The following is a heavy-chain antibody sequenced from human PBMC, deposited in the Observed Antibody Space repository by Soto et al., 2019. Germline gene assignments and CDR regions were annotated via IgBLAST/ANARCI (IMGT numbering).Heavy chain of an antibody. Sequence: GGSLRLSCAASGFTVSSNYMSWVRQAPGKGLEWVSVIYSGGSTYYADSVKGRFTISRDNSKNTLYLQMNSLRAEDTAVYYCARVTSEYYDILTGWDYYYYYYYMDVWGKGTTVTVSS. J-gene: IGHJ6*03. CDR1: GFTVSSNY. CDR3: ARVTSEYYDILTGWDYYYYYYYMDV. CDR2: IYSGGST. V-gene: IGHV3-66*01. D-gene: IGHD3-9*01.